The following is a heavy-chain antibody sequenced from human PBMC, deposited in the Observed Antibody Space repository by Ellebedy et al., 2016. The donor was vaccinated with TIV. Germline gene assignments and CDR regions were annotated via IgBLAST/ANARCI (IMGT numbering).Heavy chain of an antibody. V-gene: IGHV4-39*07. CDR3: ASLNPRLMIVEP. CDR1: GGSILRSSSYY. Sequence: MPSETLSLTCSVSGGSILRSSSYYWGWIRQPPGKGLEWIGSFYSSGDTYYKPSLKSRVTISVDTSKNQFSLRLSSVTAADTAVYYCASLNPRLMIVEPWGQGTLVTVSS. D-gene: IGHD3-22*01. J-gene: IGHJ4*02. CDR2: FYSSGDT.